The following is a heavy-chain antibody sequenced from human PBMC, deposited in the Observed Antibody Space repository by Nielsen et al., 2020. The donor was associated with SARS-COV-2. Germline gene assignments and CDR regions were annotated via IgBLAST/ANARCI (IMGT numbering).Heavy chain of an antibody. CDR2: IYTSGST. D-gene: IGHD6-6*01. V-gene: IGHV4-4*07. CDR3: ARDRGRVAASQGYGMDV. J-gene: IGHJ6*02. CDR1: GGSISSYY. Sequence: SETLSLTCTVSGGSISSYYWSWIRQPAGKGLEWIGRIYTSGSTYYNPSLKSRVTTSVDTSKNQFSLKLSSVTAADTAVYYCARDRGRVAASQGYGMDVWGQGTTVTVSS.